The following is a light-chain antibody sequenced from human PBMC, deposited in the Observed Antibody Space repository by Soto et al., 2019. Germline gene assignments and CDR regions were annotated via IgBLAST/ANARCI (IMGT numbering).Light chain of an antibody. V-gene: IGKV1-39*01. Sequence: DIQITQSPASLSASVGDRVTITCRASQSISSYLNWYQQKPGKAPKLLMYAISTLQSGVPSRFGGSGSGTQFTLTISSLQPDDFATYYCQQSYSTPYTFGQGTKVDIK. CDR3: QQSYSTPYT. CDR2: AIS. J-gene: IGKJ2*01. CDR1: QSISSY.